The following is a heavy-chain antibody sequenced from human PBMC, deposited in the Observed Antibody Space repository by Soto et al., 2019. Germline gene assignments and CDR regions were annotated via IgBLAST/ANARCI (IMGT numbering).Heavy chain of an antibody. CDR2: IYYSGST. Sequence: QLQLQESGPGLVKPSETLSLTCTVSGGSISSSSYYWGWIRQPPGKGLEWIGSIYYSGSTYYNPSLKSRVTISVDTSKNQFSLRLSSVTAADTAVYYCARRRGLGSGSSRSGYFDYWGQGTLVTISS. CDR3: ARRRGLGSGSSRSGYFDY. V-gene: IGHV4-39*01. D-gene: IGHD3-10*01. CDR1: GGSISSSSYY. J-gene: IGHJ4*02.